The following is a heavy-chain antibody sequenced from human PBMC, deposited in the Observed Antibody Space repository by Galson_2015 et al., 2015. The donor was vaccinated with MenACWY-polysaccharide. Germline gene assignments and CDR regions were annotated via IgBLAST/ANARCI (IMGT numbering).Heavy chain of an antibody. CDR2: IGRRGDT. CDR3: AREEGGTTVGGMDV. Sequence: SLRLSCAASGFTFSNYDMHWVRQAAGKGLEWVSLIGRRGDTHYSDSVKDRFTISRENAKNSLYLQINSLRAGDTAVYYCAREEGGTTVGGMDVWGQGTTVTVSS. V-gene: IGHV3-13*01. J-gene: IGHJ6*02. CDR1: GFTFSNYD. D-gene: IGHD1-7*01.